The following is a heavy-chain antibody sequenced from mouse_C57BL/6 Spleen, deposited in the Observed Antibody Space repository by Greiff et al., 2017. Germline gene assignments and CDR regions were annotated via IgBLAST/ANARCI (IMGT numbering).Heavy chain of an antibody. CDR2: IDPSDSET. CDR1: GYTFTSYW. D-gene: IGHD1-1*02. J-gene: IGHJ3*01. V-gene: IGHV1-52*01. CDR3: ARREGGPLFAY. Sequence: QVQLQQPGAELVRPGSSVKLSCKASGYTFTSYWMHWVKQRPIQGLDWIGNIDPSDSETHYNQKFKDKATLTVDKSSSTAYMQLSSLTSEDSAVYYCARREGGPLFAYWGQGTLVTVSA.